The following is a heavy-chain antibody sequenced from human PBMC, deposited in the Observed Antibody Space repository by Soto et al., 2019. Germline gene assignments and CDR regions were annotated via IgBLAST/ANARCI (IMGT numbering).Heavy chain of an antibody. CDR3: AREAGYCSRTSCYRRAFDT. D-gene: IGHD2-2*01. CDR2: INTDGATS. Sequence: EVQLVESGGDLVQPGGSLRLSCAASGFTFSGHWMHWVRQVPGKGLAWVSRINTDGATSTYADSVKGRFTISRDNAKNTLYLQMSALRAEDTALYYCAREAGYCSRTSCYRRAFDTWGQGTTVTVSS. CDR1: GFTFSGHW. J-gene: IGHJ3*02. V-gene: IGHV3-74*03.